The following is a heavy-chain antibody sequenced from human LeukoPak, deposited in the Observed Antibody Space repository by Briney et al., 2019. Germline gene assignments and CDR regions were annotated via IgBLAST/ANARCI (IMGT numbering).Heavy chain of an antibody. Sequence: PSETLSLTCAVYGGSFSGYYRSWIRQPPGKGLEWIGEINHSGSTNYNPSLKSRVTISVDTSKNQFSLKLSSVTAADTAVYYCARLSPILRRDGYSDYWGQGTLVTVSS. J-gene: IGHJ4*02. CDR3: ARLSPILRRDGYSDY. V-gene: IGHV4-34*01. CDR2: INHSGST. CDR1: GGSFSGYY. D-gene: IGHD5-24*01.